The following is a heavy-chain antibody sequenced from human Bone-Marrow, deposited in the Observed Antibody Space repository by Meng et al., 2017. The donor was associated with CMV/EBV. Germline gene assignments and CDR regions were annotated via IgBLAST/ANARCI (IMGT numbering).Heavy chain of an antibody. CDR3: ARVFYGSGSYYPGD. CDR2: ISPQSSYM. CDR1: GFTFSSFT. V-gene: IGHV3-21*01. Sequence: GGSLRLSCAASGFTFSSFTMNWVRQAPGKGLEWVSSISPQSSYMYYADSVKGRFTISRDNGMNSLYLQMNSLRGEDTAVYYCARVFYGSGSYYPGDWGQGTLVTVSS. D-gene: IGHD3-10*01. J-gene: IGHJ4*02.